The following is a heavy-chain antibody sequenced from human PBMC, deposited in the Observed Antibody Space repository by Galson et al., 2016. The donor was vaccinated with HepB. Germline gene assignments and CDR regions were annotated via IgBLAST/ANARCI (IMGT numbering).Heavy chain of an antibody. CDR2: MSDSDDI. Sequence: SLRLSCAASGFTFSGYAMAWVRQAPGKGLEWVSGMSDSDDIYYAPSVKGRFTISRDNSKSTVYLQLTSLRAADTAVYYCAKDKRGHSSGWYWYFDYGGQGTLVSVSS. D-gene: IGHD6-13*01. V-gene: IGHV3-23*01. J-gene: IGHJ4*02. CDR3: AKDKRGHSSGWYWYFDY. CDR1: GFTFSGYA.